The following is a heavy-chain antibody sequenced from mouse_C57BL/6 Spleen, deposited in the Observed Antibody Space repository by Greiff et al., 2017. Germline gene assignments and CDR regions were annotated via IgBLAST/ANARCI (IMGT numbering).Heavy chain of an antibody. Sequence: QVQLQQSGAELVKPGASVKISCKASGYAFSSYWMNWVKQRPGKGLEWIGQIYPGDGDTNYNGKFKGKATLTADKSSSTAYMQLSSLTSEDSAVYFCARGGTTRAMDYWGQGTSVTVSS. CDR2: IYPGDGDT. V-gene: IGHV1-80*01. CDR3: ARGGTTRAMDY. D-gene: IGHD2-1*01. J-gene: IGHJ4*01. CDR1: GYAFSSYW.